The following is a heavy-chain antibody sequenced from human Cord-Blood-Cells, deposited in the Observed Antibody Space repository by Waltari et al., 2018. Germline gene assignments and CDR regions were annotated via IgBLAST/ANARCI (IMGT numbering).Heavy chain of an antibody. CDR1: GFTFSSYA. D-gene: IGHD3-9*01. J-gene: IGHJ4*02. Sequence: EVQLLESGGGLVQPGGSLRLSCAASGFTFSSYAMSWVRQAPGRGLEWVSALSGSGGSTDYADSVKGRFTISRDNSKKTLYLQINSLRAEDTAVYYCAKETGYDILTGYYFDYWGQGTLVTVSS. V-gene: IGHV3-23*01. CDR3: AKETGYDILTGYYFDY. CDR2: LSGSGGST.